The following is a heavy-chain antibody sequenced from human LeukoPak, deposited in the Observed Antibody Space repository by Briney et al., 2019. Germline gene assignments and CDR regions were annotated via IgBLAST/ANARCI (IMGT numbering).Heavy chain of an antibody. J-gene: IGHJ4*02. V-gene: IGHV3-74*01. CDR2: INTDGSST. D-gene: IGHD6-19*01. CDR3: AVAVAGLYYFDY. Sequence: GGSLRLSCAASGFTFSSYWMRCVRQAPGKGLVWVSRINTDGSSTSYADSVKGRFTISRDNAKNTLYLQMNSLRAEDTAVYYCAVAVAGLYYFDYRCQGTLVTVSS. CDR1: GFTFSSYW.